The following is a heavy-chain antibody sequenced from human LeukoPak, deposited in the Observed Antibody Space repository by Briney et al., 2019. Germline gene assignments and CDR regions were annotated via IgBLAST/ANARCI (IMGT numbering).Heavy chain of an antibody. Sequence: GGSLRLSCAASGFTFSAYGMHWVRQAPGKGLEWVAIISYDGTNKYYADSVKGRFTISRDNSKDTLYLQMNSLRAEDTAVYYCAKEITRPNRAVAGLNYWGQGTLVTVSS. D-gene: IGHD6-19*01. J-gene: IGHJ4*02. CDR2: ISYDGTNK. CDR1: GFTFSAYG. CDR3: AKEITRPNRAVAGLNY. V-gene: IGHV3-30*18.